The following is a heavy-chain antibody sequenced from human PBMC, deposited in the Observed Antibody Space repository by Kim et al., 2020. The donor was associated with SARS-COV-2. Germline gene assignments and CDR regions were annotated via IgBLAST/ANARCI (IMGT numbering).Heavy chain of an antibody. Sequence: GGSLRLSCAASGFTFSSYGMHWVRQAPGKGLEWVAVIWYDGSNKYYADSVKGRFTVSRDNSKNTLYPQMNSLRAEDTAVYYCAKEEGAPAAGIDYWGQGTLVTVSS. CDR3: AKEEGAPAAGIDY. CDR2: IWYDGSNK. CDR1: GFTFSSYG. J-gene: IGHJ4*02. D-gene: IGHD6-13*01. V-gene: IGHV3-33*06.